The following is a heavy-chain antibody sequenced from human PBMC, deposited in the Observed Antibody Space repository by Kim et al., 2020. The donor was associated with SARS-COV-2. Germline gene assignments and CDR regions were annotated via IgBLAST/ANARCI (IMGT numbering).Heavy chain of an antibody. CDR1: GFSFSNSG. CDR2: IASDGASS. V-gene: IGHV3-23*01. CDR3: AKLSYGPTPEY. J-gene: IGHJ4*02. D-gene: IGHD2-15*01. Sequence: GSLRLSCAASGFSFSNSGMTWVRQAPGKGLECVSGIASDGASSYHADSVKGRFTISRDNSKNTLDLQMNSLRADDTAVYYCAKLSYGPTPEYWGQGTLV.